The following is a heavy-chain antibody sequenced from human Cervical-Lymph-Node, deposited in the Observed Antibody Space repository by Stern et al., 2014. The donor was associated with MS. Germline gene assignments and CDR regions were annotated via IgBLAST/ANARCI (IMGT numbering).Heavy chain of an antibody. CDR1: GFSLSSSGMC. J-gene: IGHJ4*02. D-gene: IGHD3-22*01. CDR3: TRLNYYDSSAYGTFDY. Sequence: QVTLRESGPALVKPTQTLTLTCTLSGFSLSSSGMCVSWIRQPPGKALEXLALIGWDDDKFYSTSLKPRLSISKDTSKNQVVLTMADMDPEDTATYYCTRLNYYDSSAYGTFDYWGQGTLVTVSS. V-gene: IGHV2-70*01. CDR2: IGWDDDK.